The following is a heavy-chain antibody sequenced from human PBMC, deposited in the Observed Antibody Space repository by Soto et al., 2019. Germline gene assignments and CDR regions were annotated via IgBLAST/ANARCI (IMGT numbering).Heavy chain of an antibody. CDR2: ISSSSSYI. V-gene: IGHV3-11*06. D-gene: IGHD1-26*01. J-gene: IGHJ6*02. Sequence: GGSLRLSCAASGFTFSDYYMSWIRQAPGKGLEWVSYISSSSSYIYYADSVKGRFTISRDNAKNSLYLQMNSLRAEDTAVYYCAADRSGSYYYYYGMDVWGQGTTVTVSS. CDR3: AADRSGSYYYYYGMDV. CDR1: GFTFSDYY.